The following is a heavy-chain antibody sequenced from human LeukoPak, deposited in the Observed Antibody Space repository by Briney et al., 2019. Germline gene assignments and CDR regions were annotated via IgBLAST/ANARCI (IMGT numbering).Heavy chain of an antibody. CDR2: IYTSGST. Sequence: SQTLSLTCTVSGGSISSDSYYWSWIRQPAGKGLEWIGRIYTSGSTNYNPSLKSRVIISVDKSKNQFSLKLSSVTAADTAVYYCARGSSSWALYYMDVWGKGTTVTVSS. V-gene: IGHV4-61*02. D-gene: IGHD6-13*01. J-gene: IGHJ6*03. CDR3: ARGSSSWALYYMDV. CDR1: GGSISSDSYY.